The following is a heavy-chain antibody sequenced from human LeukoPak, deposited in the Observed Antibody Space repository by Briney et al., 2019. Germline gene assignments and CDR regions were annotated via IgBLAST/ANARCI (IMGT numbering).Heavy chain of an antibody. CDR1: GYTFTGYY. D-gene: IGHD1-7*01. V-gene: IGHV1-2*02. Sequence: ASVKVSCKASGYTFTGYYMLWVRQAPGQGLEWMGWINPNSGGTNYAQKFQGRVTMTRDTSISTAYMELSRLRSDDTAVYYCARGMGTGTTGHLLGYWGQGTLVTVSS. CDR2: INPNSGGT. J-gene: IGHJ4*02. CDR3: ARGMGTGTTGHLLGY.